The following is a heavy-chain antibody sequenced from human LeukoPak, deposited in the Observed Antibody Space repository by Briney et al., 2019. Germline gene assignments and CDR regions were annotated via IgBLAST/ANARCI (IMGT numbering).Heavy chain of an antibody. J-gene: IGHJ4*02. D-gene: IGHD6-19*01. V-gene: IGHV3-23*01. CDR1: GFTFSSYA. Sequence: AGGSLRLSCAASGFTFSSYAMSWVRQAPGKGLEWVSAISGSGGSTYYADSVKGRFTISRDNSKNTLYLQMSSLRDEDTAVYYCARGPISGWSADYWGQGTLVTVSS. CDR3: ARGPISGWSADY. CDR2: ISGSGGST.